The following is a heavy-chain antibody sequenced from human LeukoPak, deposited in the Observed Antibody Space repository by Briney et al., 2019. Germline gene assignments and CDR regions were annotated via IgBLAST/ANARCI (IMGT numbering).Heavy chain of an antibody. CDR3: TKDIGSWSGVDDAFDI. J-gene: IGHJ3*02. D-gene: IGHD1-26*01. CDR1: GFTFSTYV. Sequence: GGSLRLSCAASGFTFSTYVIHWVRQAPGKGLEWVALIWHDGSNKYYGDSVKDRFTISRDNSKNTLYLQMDSLRAEDTALYYCTKDIGSWSGVDDAFDIWGQGTMVTVSS. CDR2: IWHDGSNK. V-gene: IGHV3-33*06.